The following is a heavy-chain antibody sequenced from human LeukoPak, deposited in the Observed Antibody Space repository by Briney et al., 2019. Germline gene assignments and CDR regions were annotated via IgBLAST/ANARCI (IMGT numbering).Heavy chain of an antibody. V-gene: IGHV7-4-1*02. CDR1: GYTFTSYA. CDR2: INTNTGNP. CDR3: ARASRYFDWTKLKRPTTLSY. D-gene: IGHD3-9*01. Sequence: ASVKVSCKASGYTFTSYAMNWVRQAPGQGLEWMGWINTNTGNPTYAQGFTGRFVFSLDTSGSTAYLQISSLKAEDTAVYYCARASRYFDWTKLKRPTTLSYWGQGTLVTVSS. J-gene: IGHJ4*02.